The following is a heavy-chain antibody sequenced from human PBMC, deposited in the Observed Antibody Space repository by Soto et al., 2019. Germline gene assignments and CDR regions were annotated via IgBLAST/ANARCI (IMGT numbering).Heavy chain of an antibody. CDR2: AYWNHDK. CDR3: VHEYSWSNWIDX. D-gene: IGHD2-21*01. J-gene: IGHJ5*02. V-gene: IGHV2-5*01. Sequence: SGATLVNPTQTLTLTCTFSGFSLTTSGVGVCWSRHSPGKALEWLALAYWNHDKRYNSSLKTRLNISKDTSKNQVVLTMADLDPVDTATYFCVHEYSWSNWIDXWGQGTTVTVSX. CDR1: GFSLTTSGVG.